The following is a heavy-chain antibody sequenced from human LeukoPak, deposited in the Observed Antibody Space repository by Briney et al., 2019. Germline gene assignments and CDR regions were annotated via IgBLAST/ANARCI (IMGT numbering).Heavy chain of an antibody. V-gene: IGHV1-18*01. D-gene: IGHD3-22*01. J-gene: IGHJ3*02. Sequence: ASVNVSCKAFGYDFTRNGISWVRQAPGQGLDWMGWISVYTGNTNYAQKFQGRVTLTTDTPTTTAYMELRGLRSDDTAVYFCARAYDSSGHGAFDIWGQGTMVTVSS. CDR2: ISVYTGNT. CDR3: ARAYDSSGHGAFDI. CDR1: GYDFTRNG.